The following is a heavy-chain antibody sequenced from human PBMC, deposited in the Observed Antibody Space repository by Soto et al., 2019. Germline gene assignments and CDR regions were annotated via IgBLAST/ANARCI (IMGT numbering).Heavy chain of an antibody. D-gene: IGHD3-22*01. J-gene: IGHJ4*02. V-gene: IGHV3-23*01. CDR1: GFTFSSYA. CDR3: AKFLIPDYYESSGYGFDY. Sequence: EVQLLESGGGLVQPGGSLRLSCAASGFTFSSYAMSWVRQAPGKGLEWVSAISGSGGSTYYADSVKGRFTISRDNPKNTLYLQRNRLRAEDTAVYYCAKFLIPDYYESSGYGFDYWCQGALVSVS. CDR2: ISGSGGST.